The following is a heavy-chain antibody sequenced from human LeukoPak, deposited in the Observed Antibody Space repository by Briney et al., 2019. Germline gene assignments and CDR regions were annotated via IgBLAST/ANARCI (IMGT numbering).Heavy chain of an antibody. D-gene: IGHD6-13*01. CDR1: GFTFRSYE. Sequence: GGSLRLSCAASGFTFRSYEMNWVRQAPGKGLEWVSYISSSGGTIYYAGSVKGRFTISRDNAKNSLYLQMNSLRAEDTAVYYCARDKSSSSDDYWGQGTLVTVSS. CDR3: ARDKSSSSDDY. J-gene: IGHJ4*02. CDR2: ISSSGGTI. V-gene: IGHV3-48*03.